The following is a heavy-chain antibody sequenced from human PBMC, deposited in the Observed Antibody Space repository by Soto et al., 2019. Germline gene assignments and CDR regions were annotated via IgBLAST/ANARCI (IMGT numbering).Heavy chain of an antibody. D-gene: IGHD5-18*01. Sequence: SVKVSCNASGGSFTYTLSWARQAPGQGLEWMGGIIPIFGTANYAQKFQGRVTITADESTKPAYVELSTLRSEDTAVYYCARLHSHGTYGMDVWGQGTTGTVSS. CDR1: GGSFTYT. J-gene: IGHJ6*02. CDR2: IIPIFGTA. V-gene: IGHV1-69*13. CDR3: ARLHSHGTYGMDV.